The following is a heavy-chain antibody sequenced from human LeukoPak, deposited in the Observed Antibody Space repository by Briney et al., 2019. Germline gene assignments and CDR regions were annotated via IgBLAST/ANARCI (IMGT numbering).Heavy chain of an antibody. CDR2: TNLNSGGT. J-gene: IGHJ4*02. D-gene: IGHD4-17*01. V-gene: IGHV1-2*02. CDR3: ARDQATVTTPYFDY. CDR1: GFTFTGYY. Sequence: ASVKVSCKTSGFTFTGYYIHWVRQAPGQGLEWMGWTNLNSGGTSYAQTFQGRVTMTRDTSITTAYVELSRLGSDDTAVYYCARDQATVTTPYFDYWGQGTLVTVPS.